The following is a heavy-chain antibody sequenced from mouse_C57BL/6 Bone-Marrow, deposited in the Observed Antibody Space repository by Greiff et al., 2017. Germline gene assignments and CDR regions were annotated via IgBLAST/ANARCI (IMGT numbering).Heavy chain of an antibody. Sequence: VQLQQSGAELVRPGTSVKMSCKASGYTFTNYWIGWAKQRPGHGLEWIGDIYPGGGYTNYNEKFKGKATLTADKSSSTAYMELRSLTSEDSAVYFCARPYYYGSSQSFYAMDYWGQGTSVTVSS. D-gene: IGHD1-1*01. CDR1: GYTFTNYW. CDR2: IYPGGGYT. J-gene: IGHJ4*01. CDR3: ARPYYYGSSQSFYAMDY. V-gene: IGHV1-63*01.